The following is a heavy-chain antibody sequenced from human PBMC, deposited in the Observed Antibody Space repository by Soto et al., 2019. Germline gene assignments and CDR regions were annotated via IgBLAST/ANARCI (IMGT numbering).Heavy chain of an antibody. D-gene: IGHD2-2*02. CDR1: GFTFSSYA. Sequence: GGSLRLSCAASGFTFSSYAMSWVRQAPGKGLEWVSAISGSGGSTYYAESVKGRFTISRDNSKNTLYLQMNSLRAEVTAVYYCAGYCSSTSCYIDAFDIWGQGTMVTV. V-gene: IGHV3-23*01. CDR2: ISGSGGST. CDR3: AGYCSSTSCYIDAFDI. J-gene: IGHJ3*02.